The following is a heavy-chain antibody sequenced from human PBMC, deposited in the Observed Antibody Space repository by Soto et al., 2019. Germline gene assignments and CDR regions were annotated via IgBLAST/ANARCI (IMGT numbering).Heavy chain of an antibody. D-gene: IGHD2-2*01. Sequence: SVKVSCKASGGTFSSYTISWVRQAPRQGLEWMGRIIPILGIANYAQKFQGRVTITADKSTSTAYMELSSLRSEDTAVYYCARASGIPEVRLFDPWGQGSLVTVSS. CDR3: ARASGIPEVRLFDP. CDR1: GGTFSSYT. V-gene: IGHV1-69*02. CDR2: IIPILGIA. J-gene: IGHJ5*02.